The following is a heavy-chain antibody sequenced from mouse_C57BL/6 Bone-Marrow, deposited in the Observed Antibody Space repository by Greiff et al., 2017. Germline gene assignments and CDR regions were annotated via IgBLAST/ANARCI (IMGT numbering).Heavy chain of an antibody. Sequence: VKLVESGAELVKPGASVKLSCKASGYTFTEYTIHWVKQRSGQGLEWIGWFYPGSGSIKYNEKFKDKATLTADKSSSTVYMELSRLTSEDSAVYFCARHEEGGNFFDYWGQGTTLTVSS. CDR2: FYPGSGSI. J-gene: IGHJ2*01. D-gene: IGHD1-1*02. CDR3: ARHEEGGNFFDY. V-gene: IGHV1-62-2*01. CDR1: GYTFTEYT.